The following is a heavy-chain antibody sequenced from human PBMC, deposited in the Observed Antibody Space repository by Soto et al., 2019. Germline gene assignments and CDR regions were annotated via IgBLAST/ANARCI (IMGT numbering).Heavy chain of an antibody. D-gene: IGHD2-2*01. CDR3: AREGRYCSSTSCPSVMDV. CDR1: GGSISSGGYY. Sequence: SETLSLTCTVSGGSISSGGYYWSWFRQHTGKGPERIGYIYYSGSTYYNPSLKSRVTISVDTSKNQFSLKLSSVTAADTAVYYCAREGRYCSSTSCPSVMDVWGQGTTVTVSS. J-gene: IGHJ6*02. V-gene: IGHV4-31*03. CDR2: IYYSGST.